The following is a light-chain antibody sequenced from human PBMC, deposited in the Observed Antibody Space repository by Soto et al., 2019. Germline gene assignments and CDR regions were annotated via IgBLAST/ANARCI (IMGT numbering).Light chain of an antibody. J-gene: IGKJ2*01. CDR2: AAS. Sequence: DIQMTQSPSSLSASAGDRVTITCRASQSISSYLNWYQQKPGKAPKLLIYAASSLQSGVPSRFSGSGSGTEFTLTISSLQPEDFATYYCQQSYSTPYTVGQGTNVDIK. CDR1: QSISSY. CDR3: QQSYSTPYT. V-gene: IGKV1-39*01.